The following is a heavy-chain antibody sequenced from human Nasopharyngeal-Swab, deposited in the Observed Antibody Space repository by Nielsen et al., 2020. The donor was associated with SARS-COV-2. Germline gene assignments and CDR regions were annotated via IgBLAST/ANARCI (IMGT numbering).Heavy chain of an antibody. D-gene: IGHD3-22*01. CDR3: ARIALSSGYYLDYYYYGMDV. CDR2: MNPNSGNT. Sequence: ASVKVSCKASGYTFTSYAINCVRQATGQGLEWMGWMNPNSGNTGYAQKFQGRVTMTRNTSISTAYMELSSLRSEDTAVYYCARIALSSGYYLDYYYYGMDVWGQGTKVTVSS. J-gene: IGHJ6*02. CDR1: GYTFTSYA. V-gene: IGHV1-8*01.